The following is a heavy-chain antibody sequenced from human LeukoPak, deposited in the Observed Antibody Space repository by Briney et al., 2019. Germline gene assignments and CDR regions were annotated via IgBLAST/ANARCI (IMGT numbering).Heavy chain of an antibody. CDR1: GGTFSSYA. V-gene: IGHV1-69*13. J-gene: IGHJ4*02. CDR3: ARDGSGSHRGDY. D-gene: IGHD1-26*01. Sequence: SVKVSCEASGGTFSSYAISWVRQAPGQGLEWMEGIIPIFGTANYAQKFQGRVTITADESTSTAYMELSSLRSEDTAVYYCARDGSGSHRGDYWGQGTLVTVSS. CDR2: IIPIFGTA.